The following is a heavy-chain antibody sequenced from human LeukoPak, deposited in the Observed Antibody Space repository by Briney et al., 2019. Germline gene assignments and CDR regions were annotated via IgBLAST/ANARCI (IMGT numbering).Heavy chain of an antibody. J-gene: IGHJ4*02. Sequence: QPGGSLRLSCAASGFTFRNYVMSWVRQAPGKGLEWVSAFSSRGCGTYFAASVKGRYTISRDNSKNTLYLQMNSLRAEDTAVYYCAKEFDSSGFFDCWGREPWSPSPQ. D-gene: IGHD3-22*01. V-gene: IGHV3-23*01. CDR3: AKEFDSSGFFDC. CDR2: FSSRGCGT. CDR1: GFTFRNYV.